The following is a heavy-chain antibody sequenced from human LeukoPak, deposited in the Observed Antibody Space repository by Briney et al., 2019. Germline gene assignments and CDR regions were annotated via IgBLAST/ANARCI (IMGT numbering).Heavy chain of an antibody. CDR3: AKDRRGRLRHDAFDI. Sequence: GGSLRLSCAASGFTFSSYAMSWVRQAPGKGLEWVSAISGSGGSAYYADSVKGRFTISRDNSKNTLYLQMNSLRAEDTAVYYCAKDRRGRLRHDAFDIWGQGTMVTVSS. CDR2: ISGSGGSA. J-gene: IGHJ3*02. D-gene: IGHD5-12*01. V-gene: IGHV3-23*01. CDR1: GFTFSSYA.